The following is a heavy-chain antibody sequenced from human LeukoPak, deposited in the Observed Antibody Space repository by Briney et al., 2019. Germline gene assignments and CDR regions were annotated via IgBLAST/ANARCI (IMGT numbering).Heavy chain of an antibody. Sequence: SETLSLTCAVSGGSISSYYWSWIRQPAGKGLEWIGLIYTSGSTNYNPSLKSRITMSVDTSKNQFSLKLSSVTAADTAVYYCVRDNSRDGYNYYFDSWGQGTLVIVSS. CDR2: IYTSGST. V-gene: IGHV4-4*07. D-gene: IGHD5-24*01. CDR3: VRDNSRDGYNYYFDS. CDR1: GGSISSYY. J-gene: IGHJ4*02.